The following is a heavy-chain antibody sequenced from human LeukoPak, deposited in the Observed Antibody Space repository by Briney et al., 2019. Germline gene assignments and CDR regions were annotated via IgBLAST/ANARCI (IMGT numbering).Heavy chain of an antibody. Sequence: SETLSLTCAVYGGSFSGNYWSWIRQPPGRGLECLGEIHHSGSTIYNLSLKSRVTVSVDTSKNQFSLKLSSVTAADTAVYYCARRWAISSSYFDYWGQGTLVTVSS. J-gene: IGHJ4*02. D-gene: IGHD2-2*01. CDR3: ARRWAISSSYFDY. V-gene: IGHV4-34*01. CDR1: GGSFSGNY. CDR2: IHHSGST.